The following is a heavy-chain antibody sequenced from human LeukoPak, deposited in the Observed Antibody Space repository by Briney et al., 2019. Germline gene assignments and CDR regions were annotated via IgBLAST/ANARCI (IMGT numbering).Heavy chain of an antibody. V-gene: IGHV3-53*01. Sequence: GGSLRLSCAASGFTVSSNYMSWVRQAPGKGLEWVSVIYSGGSTYYADSVKGRFTISRDNSKNTLYLQMNSLRAEDTAVYYCARDGAMVRGIIMTDWGQGTLVTVSS. CDR3: ARDGAMVRGIIMTD. J-gene: IGHJ4*02. D-gene: IGHD3-10*01. CDR1: GFTVSSNY. CDR2: IYSGGST.